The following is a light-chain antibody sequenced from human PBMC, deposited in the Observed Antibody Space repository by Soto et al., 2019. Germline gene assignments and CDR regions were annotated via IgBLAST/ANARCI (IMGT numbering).Light chain of an antibody. J-gene: IGKJ4*01. CDR3: RQYYSYPLT. Sequence: AIRMAQSPSSLSASTGDRVTITCRGSQGISSYLASYQQKPGKAPKLLIYAASTLQSGVPSRFSGSGSGTDFTLIISCLQSEDFATYYCRQYYSYPLTFGGGTKVEIK. CDR2: AAS. CDR1: QGISSY. V-gene: IGKV1-8*01.